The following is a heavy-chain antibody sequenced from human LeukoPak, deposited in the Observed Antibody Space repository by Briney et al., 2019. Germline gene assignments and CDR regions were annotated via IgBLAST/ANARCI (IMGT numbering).Heavy chain of an antibody. V-gene: IGHV3-21*01. J-gene: IGHJ4*02. CDR3: ARNGGDTYDY. D-gene: IGHD2-21*01. CDR2: ISSSSSYI. CDR1: GFTFSSYA. Sequence: GGSLRLSCAASGFTFSSYAMSWVRQAPGKGLEWVSFISSSSSYIYYADSVKGRFTISRDNAKNSLYLQMNSLRAEDTAVYYCARNGGDTYDYWGQGTLVTVSS.